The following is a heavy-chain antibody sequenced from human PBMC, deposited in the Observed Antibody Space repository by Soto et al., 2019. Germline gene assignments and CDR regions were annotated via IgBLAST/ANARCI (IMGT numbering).Heavy chain of an antibody. J-gene: IGHJ4*02. CDR3: AKAVYFDSYYFDQ. D-gene: IGHD3-9*01. CDR2: ISYDGRQK. CDR1: GFTFSSYA. Sequence: PGGSLRLSCVASGFTFSSYAMHWVRQAPGKGLEWVAVISYDGRQKHYVDSVKGRFTLSRDESDNTVYLQMNSLRPEDTAVYFCAKAVYFDSYYFDQWGQGTRVTVSS. V-gene: IGHV3-30*04.